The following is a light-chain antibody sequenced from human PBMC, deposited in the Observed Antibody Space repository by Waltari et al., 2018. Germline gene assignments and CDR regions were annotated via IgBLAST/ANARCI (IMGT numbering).Light chain of an antibody. CDR3: QTWRTGIQV. Sequence: LVLTQSPSASASLGASVKLTCSLPGEYSAYAIAWHQQQPLKGPRYLMTVNSDGSHKKGDWISERFSGSSSDLDRYLIISRLQSDDEADYFCQTWRTGIQVFGSGTKLTVL. CDR2: VNSDGSH. J-gene: IGLJ3*02. V-gene: IGLV4-69*01. CDR1: GEYSAYA.